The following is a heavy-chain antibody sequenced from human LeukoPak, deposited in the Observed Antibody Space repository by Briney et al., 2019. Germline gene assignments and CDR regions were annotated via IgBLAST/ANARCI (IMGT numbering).Heavy chain of an antibody. CDR1: GFTFSDYY. D-gene: IGHD3-22*01. CDR2: ISSSGSTI. Sequence: GGSLRLSCAASGFTFSDYYMSWIRQAPGKGLEWVSYISSSGSTIYYADSVKGRFTISRDNAKNSLYLQMNSLRAEDTAVYYCATYYYDSSGYYSSLSVVYWGQGTLVTVSS. CDR3: ATYYYDSSGYYSSLSVVY. J-gene: IGHJ4*02. V-gene: IGHV3-11*01.